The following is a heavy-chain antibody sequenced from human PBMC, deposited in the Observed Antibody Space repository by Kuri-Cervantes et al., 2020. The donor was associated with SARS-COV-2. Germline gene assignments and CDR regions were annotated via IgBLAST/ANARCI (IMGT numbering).Heavy chain of an antibody. J-gene: IGHJ5*02. Sequence: ESLKISCTVSGGSTSSSSYYWGWIRQPPGKGLEWIGSIYYSGSTYYNPSLKSRVTISVDTSKNQFSLKLSSVTAADTAVYYCARSRYSYGMWWFDPWGQGTLVTVSS. CDR1: GGSTSSSSYY. D-gene: IGHD5-18*01. CDR3: ARSRYSYGMWWFDP. CDR2: IYYSGST. V-gene: IGHV4-39*01.